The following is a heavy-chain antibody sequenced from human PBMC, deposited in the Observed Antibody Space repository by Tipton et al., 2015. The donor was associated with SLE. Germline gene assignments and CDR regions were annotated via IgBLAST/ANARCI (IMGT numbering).Heavy chain of an antibody. CDR1: GGSFSTYY. CDR2: INHSGST. CDR3: ATFMPVRGYWYFDL. Sequence: TLSLTCAVYGGSFSTYYWNWIRQPPGKGLEWIGEINHSGSTNYNPSLKSRVTISVDTSKNHFSLKLSSVTAADTAVYYCATFMPVRGYWYFDLWGRGTLVTVSS. J-gene: IGHJ2*01. V-gene: IGHV4-34*01. D-gene: IGHD2-2*01.